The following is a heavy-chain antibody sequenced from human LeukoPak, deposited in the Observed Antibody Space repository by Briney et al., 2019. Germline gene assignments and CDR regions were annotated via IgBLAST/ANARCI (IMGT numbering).Heavy chain of an antibody. Sequence: PGESLRLSCAASGFTFSAYDMNWVRQAPGKGLKWLSYISSSSTTKYHADSVKGRFTISRDNTKNSLYLQMNSLRAEDTGVYYCARWNLGSDYWGQGTLVTVSS. V-gene: IGHV3-48*04. J-gene: IGHJ4*02. CDR2: ISSSSTTK. CDR1: GFTFSAYD. CDR3: ARWNLGSDY. D-gene: IGHD1-1*01.